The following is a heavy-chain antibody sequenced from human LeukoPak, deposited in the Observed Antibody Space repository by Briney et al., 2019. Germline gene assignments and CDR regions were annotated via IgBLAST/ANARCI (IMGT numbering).Heavy chain of an antibody. V-gene: IGHV3-9*01. CDR3: ARSPTGSGWYYFDY. J-gene: IGHJ4*02. CDR2: ISWNSGSI. D-gene: IGHD6-19*01. Sequence: GGSLRLSCVASGFTFDDYAMHWVRQAPGKGLEWVSGISWNSGSIDYADSVKGRFTISRDNAKNSLYLQMNSLRAEDTAVYYCARSPTGSGWYYFDYWGQGTLVTVSS. CDR1: GFTFDDYA.